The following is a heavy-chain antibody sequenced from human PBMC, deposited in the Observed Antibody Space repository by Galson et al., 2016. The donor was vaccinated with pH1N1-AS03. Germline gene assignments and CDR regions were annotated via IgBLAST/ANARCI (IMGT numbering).Heavy chain of an antibody. Sequence: TLSLTCTVSGGSISSGDYYWSWIRQPAGKGLEWIGRIYTSGRTNYNPSLKSRVTISVDTSKNQFSLKLTSVTGSDTAVYYCARRVDTIMEYQYYYDMDVRGQGTTVTVSS. J-gene: IGHJ6*02. CDR2: IYTSGRT. V-gene: IGHV4-61*02. D-gene: IGHD5-18*01. CDR3: ARRVDTIMEYQYYYDMDV. CDR1: GGSISSGDYY.